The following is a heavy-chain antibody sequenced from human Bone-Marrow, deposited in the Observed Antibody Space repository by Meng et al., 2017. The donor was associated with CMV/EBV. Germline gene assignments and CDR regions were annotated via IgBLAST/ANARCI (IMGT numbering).Heavy chain of an antibody. CDR2: MNPNSGIT. V-gene: IGHV1-8*01. Sequence: ASVKVSCKTSRYTFTSFDINWVRQATGQGLEWMGWMNPNSGITGYAQKFQGRVTMTRNTSISTAYMELSSLRSEDTAVYYCTRGLGDSSWYDQGDYWGQGTLVTVSS. D-gene: IGHD6-13*01. CDR1: RYTFTSFD. J-gene: IGHJ4*02. CDR3: TRGLGDSSWYDQGDY.